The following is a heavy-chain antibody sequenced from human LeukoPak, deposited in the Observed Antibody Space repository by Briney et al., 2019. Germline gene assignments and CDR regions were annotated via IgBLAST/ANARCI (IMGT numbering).Heavy chain of an antibody. CDR2: IIPIFGTA. Sequence: SVKVSCKASGGTFSSYAISWVRQAPGQGLKWMGGIIPIFGTANYAQKFQGRVTITADESTSTAYMELSSLRSEDTAVYYCATSGYYGGNSGAFDIWGQGTMVTVSS. CDR1: GGTFSSYA. V-gene: IGHV1-69*13. D-gene: IGHD4-23*01. J-gene: IGHJ3*02. CDR3: ATSGYYGGNSGAFDI.